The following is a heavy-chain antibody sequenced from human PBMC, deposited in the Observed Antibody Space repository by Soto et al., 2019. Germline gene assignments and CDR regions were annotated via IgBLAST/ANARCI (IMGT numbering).Heavy chain of an antibody. D-gene: IGHD1-20*01. CDR1: GGTFNTYA. CDR3: AREYNWNDVRFGMDV. V-gene: IGHV1-69*13. Sequence: GASVKVSCKASGGTFNTYAISWVRQAPGQGLEWMGGITPIFNTANYAQKFQGRVTITADESTSTAYMELSSLRSEDTAIYFCAREYNWNDVRFGMDVWGQGTTVTVSS. CDR2: ITPIFNTA. J-gene: IGHJ6*02.